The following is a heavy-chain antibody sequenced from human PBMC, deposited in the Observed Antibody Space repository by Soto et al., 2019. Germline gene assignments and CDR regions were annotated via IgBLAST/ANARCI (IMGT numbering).Heavy chain of an antibody. CDR2: IYYSGST. CDR3: ERKGGLYHDMDF. V-gene: IGHV4-59*01. J-gene: IGHJ6*03. Sequence: SETLYLTCTVSGCSISSYYWSWIRQPPGKGLEWIGYIYYSGSTNYNASLKSRVTISVDASKNQFSLKLSSVTAADTFVYYCERKGGLYHDMDFWGKGTTVIVSS. D-gene: IGHD3-16*01. CDR1: GCSISSYY.